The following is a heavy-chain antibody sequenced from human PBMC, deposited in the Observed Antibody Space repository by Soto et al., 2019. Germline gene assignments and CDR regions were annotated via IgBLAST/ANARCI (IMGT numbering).Heavy chain of an antibody. CDR1: GFTFSDYG. V-gene: IGHV3-30*02. D-gene: IGHD2-15*01. J-gene: IGHJ4*02. Sequence: GGSLRLSCAASGFTFSDYGIHWVRQAPGKGQEWVAVIWYDGSNKYYADSVKGRFTISRDNSKNSLYLQMNSLRAEDTALFYCSNYIVSPWGGFYFYYWGQGTLVTVSS. CDR3: SNYIVSPWGGFYFYY. CDR2: IWYDGSNK.